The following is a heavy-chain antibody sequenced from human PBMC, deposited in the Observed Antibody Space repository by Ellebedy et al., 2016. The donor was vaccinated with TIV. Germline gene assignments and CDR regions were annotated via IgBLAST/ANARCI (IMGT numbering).Heavy chain of an antibody. CDR2: IDPEDSYI. CDR3: GRPSVGTIEDH. J-gene: IGHJ4*02. Sequence: GGSLRLSCEASGYNFTNFWISWVRQQPGKGLEWVGRIDPEDSYINYSPSFQGHVTISADRSISTADLQWSSLKASDTAMYYCGRPSVGTIEDHWGQGTLVTVSS. CDR1: GYNFTNFW. D-gene: IGHD1-26*01. V-gene: IGHV5-10-1*01.